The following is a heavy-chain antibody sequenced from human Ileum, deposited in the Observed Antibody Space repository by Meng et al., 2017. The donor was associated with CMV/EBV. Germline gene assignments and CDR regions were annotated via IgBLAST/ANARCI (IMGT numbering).Heavy chain of an antibody. CDR3: ARDFAWNFDY. J-gene: IGHJ4*02. V-gene: IGHV3-30*04. CDR2: ISNASTLP. Sequence: LSCVVSGFSFSNASMHWVRQATGKGLEWVTVISNASTLPSSTDSLEGRFTISRDNSKNTLYLQMDSLRADDTATYYCARDFAWNFDYWGQGTLVTVSS. CDR1: GFSFSNAS.